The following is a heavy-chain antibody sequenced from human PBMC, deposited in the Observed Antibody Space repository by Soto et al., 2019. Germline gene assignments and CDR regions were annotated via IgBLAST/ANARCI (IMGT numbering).Heavy chain of an antibody. CDR1: GFTFSSYA. V-gene: IGHV3-23*01. CDR2: ISGSGGST. Sequence: GGFLRLSCAASGFTFSSYAMSWVRQAPGKGLEWVSAISGSGGSTYYADSVKGRFTISRDNSKNTLYLQMNSLRAEDTAVYYCAKDVLYCSGGSCYNWFDPWGQGTLVTVSS. CDR3: AKDVLYCSGGSCYNWFDP. J-gene: IGHJ5*02. D-gene: IGHD2-15*01.